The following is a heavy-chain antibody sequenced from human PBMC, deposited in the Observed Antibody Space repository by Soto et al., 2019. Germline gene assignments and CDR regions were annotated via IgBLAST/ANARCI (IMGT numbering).Heavy chain of an antibody. Sequence: SEAPVPTCGVYGGSSSVSQWNWIRQSPGQGLEWIGEINHSGTTKYNPSLESRINLSVDTSKKQFSLKMFSVTAADTAIYYCARGWRFDPWGQGTQVTVSS. V-gene: IGHV4-34*01. J-gene: IGHJ5*02. CDR2: INHSGTT. CDR3: ARGWRFDP. D-gene: IGHD1-1*01. CDR1: GGSSSVSQ.